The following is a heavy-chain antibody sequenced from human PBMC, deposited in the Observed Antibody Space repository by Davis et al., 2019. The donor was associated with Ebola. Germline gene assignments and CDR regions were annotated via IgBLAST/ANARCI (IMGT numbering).Heavy chain of an antibody. V-gene: IGHV3-11*04. Sequence: PGGSLRLSCAASGFTFSDHYMSWIRQAPGKGLEHISYISNSAHTIYYADSVRGRFTISRDNSKKTLYLQMNSLRPEDTAVYYCAMSPGGQGTLVTVSS. J-gene: IGHJ4*02. CDR2: ISNSAHTI. D-gene: IGHD3-10*02. CDR3: AMSP. CDR1: GFTFSDHY.